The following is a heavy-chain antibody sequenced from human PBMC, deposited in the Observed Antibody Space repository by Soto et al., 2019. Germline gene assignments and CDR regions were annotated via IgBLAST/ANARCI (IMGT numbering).Heavy chain of an antibody. CDR2: INPNSGGT. V-gene: IGHV1-2*04. CDR3: ARDHPSPICSGGSCYSGTPRYYFDY. J-gene: IGHJ4*02. Sequence: QVQLVQSGAEVKKPGASVKVSCKASGYTFTGYYRHWVRQAPGQGLEWRGWINPNSGGTNYAQKFQGWVTMPRDTSISTAYMELSRLRSDDTAVYYFARDHPSPICSGGSCYSGTPRYYFDYWGQGTLVTVSS. D-gene: IGHD2-15*01. CDR1: GYTFTGYY.